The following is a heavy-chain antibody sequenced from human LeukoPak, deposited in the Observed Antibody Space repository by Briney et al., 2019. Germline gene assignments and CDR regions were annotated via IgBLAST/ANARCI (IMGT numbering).Heavy chain of an antibody. CDR3: AKDYYDSSGYYDY. Sequence: PGGSLRLSCAASGFTFSSYSMNWVRQAPGKGLEWVSSISSSSSYIYYADSVKGRFTISRDNAKNSLYLQMNSLRAEDTAVYYCAKDYYDSSGYYDYWGQGTLVTVSS. CDR2: ISSSSSYI. J-gene: IGHJ4*02. V-gene: IGHV3-21*01. CDR1: GFTFSSYS. D-gene: IGHD3-22*01.